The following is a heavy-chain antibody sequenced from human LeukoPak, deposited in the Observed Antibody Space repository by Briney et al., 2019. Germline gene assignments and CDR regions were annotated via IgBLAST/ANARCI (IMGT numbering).Heavy chain of an antibody. Sequence: GGSLRLSCAASGFTFSSYGMHWVRQAPGKGLEGVAFIRYDGSNKYYADSVKGRFTISRDNSKNTLYLQMNSLRAEDTAVYYCAKLESTVATHFDSWGQGTLVTVSS. J-gene: IGHJ4*02. V-gene: IGHV3-30*02. CDR3: AKLESTVATHFDS. CDR1: GFTFSSYG. D-gene: IGHD4-23*01. CDR2: IRYDGSNK.